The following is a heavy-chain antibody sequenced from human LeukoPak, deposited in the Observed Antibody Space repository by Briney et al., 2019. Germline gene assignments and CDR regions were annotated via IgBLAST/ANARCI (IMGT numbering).Heavy chain of an antibody. CDR3: AKPTINSWYYFDS. J-gene: IGHJ4*02. CDR2: ISGASGST. CDR1: GFTFSSYV. V-gene: IGHV3-23*01. Sequence: GGSLRLPCATSGFTFSSYVMTWIRQAPGKGLEWVSSISGASGSTYYADSVKGRFTISRDNSKNTLYLQMKGLRAEDTAVYYCAKPTINSWYYFDSWGQGTLVTVSS. D-gene: IGHD6-13*01.